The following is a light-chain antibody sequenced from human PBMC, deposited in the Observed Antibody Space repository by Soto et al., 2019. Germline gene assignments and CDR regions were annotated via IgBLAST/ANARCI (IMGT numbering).Light chain of an antibody. Sequence: DIEMPQSPSTLSASLGARVTITCGASRGISTWLAWYQQKPGKAPKLLISKASNLQSGVPSRFRGSGSGTEFTLTISSLQPDDFETYYCQQFNTYPWTFGQGTKVDIK. J-gene: IGKJ1*01. CDR1: RGISTW. CDR2: KAS. CDR3: QQFNTYPWT. V-gene: IGKV1-5*03.